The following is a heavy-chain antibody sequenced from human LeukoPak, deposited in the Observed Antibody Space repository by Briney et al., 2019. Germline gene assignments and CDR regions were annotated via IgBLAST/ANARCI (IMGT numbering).Heavy chain of an antibody. CDR2: TYSGGST. Sequence: GGSLRLSCAAAGFTVSGNYMSWVRQAQGKGLKWVSFTYSGGSTYYAESVKGRFTVSRHNSKNTLYLQMNSLRGEDTAVYYCASRYGDYGYGMDVWGQGTTVTVSS. CDR1: GFTVSGNY. D-gene: IGHD4-17*01. J-gene: IGHJ6*02. CDR3: ASRYGDYGYGMDV. V-gene: IGHV3-53*04.